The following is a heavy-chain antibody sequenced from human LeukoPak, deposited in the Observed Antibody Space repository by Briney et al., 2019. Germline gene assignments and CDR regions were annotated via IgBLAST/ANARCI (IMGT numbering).Heavy chain of an antibody. D-gene: IGHD3-10*01. Sequence: GGSLRLSCAASGFIFSDYYMSWIRQAPAKGLEWVSYISSGGSTIYYADSVKGRFTISRDNAKNSLYLQMNSLRAEDTAVYYCARDPQYYYGSGSYLPYFDYWGQGTLVTVSS. J-gene: IGHJ4*02. CDR1: GFIFSDYY. CDR3: ARDPQYYYGSGSYLPYFDY. CDR2: ISSGGSTI. V-gene: IGHV3-11*01.